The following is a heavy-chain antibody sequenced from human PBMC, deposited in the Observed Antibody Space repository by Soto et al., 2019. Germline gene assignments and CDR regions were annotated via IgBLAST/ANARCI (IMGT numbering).Heavy chain of an antibody. CDR1: GGSVSSDINF. V-gene: IGHV4-61*01. D-gene: IGHD4-4*01. J-gene: IGHJ4*02. CDR3: ARGYSHYAH. CDR2: IYCSGPS. Sequence: SETLSLTCTVSGGSVSSDINFWIWIRQPPGKGLEWIGYIYCSGPSRYNPSLESRVTISIDSSKNQVSLTLTSVTAADTAVYYCARGYSHYAHWGRGTLVTVSS.